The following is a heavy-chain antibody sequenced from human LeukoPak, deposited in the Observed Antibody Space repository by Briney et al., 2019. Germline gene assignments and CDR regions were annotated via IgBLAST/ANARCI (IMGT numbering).Heavy chain of an antibody. V-gene: IGHV4-34*01. Sequence: PSETLSLTCAVYGESISDYYWTWIRQFPGKGLEWIGEIHHSKGTNYNPSLKSRLTMSVDRSKNQISLKLSSVTAADTAIYYCVRATAAGSGRAFDYWAQGSLVPVSS. CDR1: GESISDYY. J-gene: IGHJ4*02. D-gene: IGHD3-10*01. CDR2: IHHSKGT. CDR3: VRATAAGSGRAFDY.